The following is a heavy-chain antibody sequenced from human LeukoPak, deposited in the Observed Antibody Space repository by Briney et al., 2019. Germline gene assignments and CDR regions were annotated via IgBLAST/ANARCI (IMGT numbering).Heavy chain of an antibody. CDR2: IKQDVSEK. D-gene: IGHD3-16*01. CDR3: AKDIRGTTHYPTMDV. J-gene: IGHJ6*03. CDR1: GFTFMTYW. Sequence: GGPLRLSCAASGFTFMTYWMSWVRQAPGKGLEWVANIKQDVSEKYYVDSVKGRFTISRDNAKNSLYLQMNSLRAEDTALYYCAKDIRGTTHYPTMDVWGKGTTVTISS. V-gene: IGHV3-7*03.